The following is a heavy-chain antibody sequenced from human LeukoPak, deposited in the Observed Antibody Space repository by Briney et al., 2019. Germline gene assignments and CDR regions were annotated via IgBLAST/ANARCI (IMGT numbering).Heavy chain of an antibody. CDR3: ASPTKTYYYYGMDV. D-gene: IGHD2-8*01. J-gene: IGHJ6*02. CDR2: IIPIFGTA. CDR1: GGTFSSYA. Sequence: GASVKVSCKASGGTFSSYAISWVRQAPGQGLEWMGGIIPIFGTANYAQKFQGRVTITADESTSTAYMELSSLRSEDTAVYYCASPTKTYYYYGMDVWGQGTTVTVSS. V-gene: IGHV1-69*13.